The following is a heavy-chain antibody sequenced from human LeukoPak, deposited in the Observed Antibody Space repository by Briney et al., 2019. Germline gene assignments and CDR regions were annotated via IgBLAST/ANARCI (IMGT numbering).Heavy chain of an antibody. Sequence: PGGSLRLSCAASGFTFSSYWMHWVCQAPGKGLVWVSRINSDGSSTSYADSVKGRFTISRDNAKNSLYLQMNSLRAEDTAFYYCAAQGYCSDGSCSWGQGTLVTVSS. V-gene: IGHV3-74*01. CDR3: AAQGYCSDGSCS. CDR2: INSDGSST. CDR1: GFTFSSYW. D-gene: IGHD2-15*01. J-gene: IGHJ5*02.